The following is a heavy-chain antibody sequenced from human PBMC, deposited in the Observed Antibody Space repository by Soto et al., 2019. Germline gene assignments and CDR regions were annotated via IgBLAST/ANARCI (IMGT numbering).Heavy chain of an antibody. J-gene: IGHJ4*02. D-gene: IGHD5-12*01. V-gene: IGHV1-69*06. Sequence: GASVKVSCKASGGTFSSNPISWMRQAPGQGLEWMGGTIPTFGAGSYAQRFQGRLTITADKSTNTAYMELSSLRPEDTAVYYCARRQTSGYNRYFDCWGKRTLVTVYS. CDR1: GGTFSSNP. CDR3: ARRQTSGYNRYFDC. CDR2: TIPTFGAG.